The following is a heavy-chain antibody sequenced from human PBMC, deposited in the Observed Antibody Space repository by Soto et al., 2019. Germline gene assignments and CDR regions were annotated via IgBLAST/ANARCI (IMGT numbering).Heavy chain of an antibody. J-gene: IGHJ4*02. CDR3: TRQTDAVQWLVVPTDYNFDY. Sequence: ESLRLSSAASGFTFGGSAMHLVRQASGKGPEEVGHIRSKTNSYATAYAESVKGRFTISRDDSMNTVYLQMNSLKTEDTAVYFCTRQTDAVQWLVVPTDYNFDYWGQGTLVTVAS. D-gene: IGHD6-19*01. CDR2: IRSKTNSYAT. CDR1: GFTFGGSA. V-gene: IGHV3-73*01.